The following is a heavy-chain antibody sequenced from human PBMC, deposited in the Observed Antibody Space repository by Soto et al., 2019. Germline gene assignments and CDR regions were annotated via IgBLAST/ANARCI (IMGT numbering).Heavy chain of an antibody. CDR2: ISGSGGST. CDR1: GFTFSSYA. J-gene: IGHJ4*02. V-gene: IGHV3-23*01. D-gene: IGHD1-26*01. Sequence: GGSLRLSCAASGFTFSSYAMSWVRQAPGKGLEWVSAISGSGGSTYYADSVKGRFTISRDNSKNTLYLQMNSLRAEDTAVYYCARFGSYPETLDYWGQGTLVTVSS. CDR3: ARFGSYPETLDY.